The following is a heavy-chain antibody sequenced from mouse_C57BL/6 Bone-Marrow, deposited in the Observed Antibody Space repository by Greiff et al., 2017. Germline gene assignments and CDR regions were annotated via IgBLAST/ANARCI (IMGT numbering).Heavy chain of an antibody. V-gene: IGHV1-59*01. J-gene: IGHJ3*01. CDR1: GYTFTSYW. CDR3: ARRYDGYLAWFAY. D-gene: IGHD2-3*01. CDR2: IDPSDSYT. Sequence: QVQLKQPGAELVRPGPSVKLSCKASGYTFTSYWMHWVKQRPGQGLEWIGVIDPSDSYTNYNQKFKGKATLTVDTSSSTAYMQLSSLTSEDSAVYYCARRYDGYLAWFAYWGQGTLVTVSA.